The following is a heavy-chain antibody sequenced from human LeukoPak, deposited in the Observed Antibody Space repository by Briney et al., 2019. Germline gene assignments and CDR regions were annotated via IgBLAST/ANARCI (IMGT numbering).Heavy chain of an antibody. CDR2: IYHSGST. D-gene: IGHD3-9*01. CDR1: GGSISSTY. V-gene: IGHV4-59*01. J-gene: IGHJ4*02. CDR3: ARTYYDVLTASYTFDY. Sequence: SSETLSLTCTISGGSISSTYWSWVRQPPGKGLEWIGYIYHSGSTNYNPSLKSRLTISIDTSKHQFSLKLSSVTAADTAVYYCARTYYDVLTASYTFDYWGQGNLVTVSS.